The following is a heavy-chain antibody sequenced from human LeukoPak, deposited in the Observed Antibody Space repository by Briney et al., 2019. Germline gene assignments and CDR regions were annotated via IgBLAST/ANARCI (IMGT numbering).Heavy chain of an antibody. V-gene: IGHV3-48*03. CDR2: ISSSGSTI. J-gene: IGHJ6*04. Sequence: GGSLRLSCAASEFTFSTYNMNWVRQAPGKGLEWVSYISSSGSTIYYADSVKGRFTISRDNAKNSLYLQMNSLRAEDTAVYYCAELGITMIGGVWGKGTTVTISS. D-gene: IGHD3-10*02. CDR1: EFTFSTYN. CDR3: AELGITMIGGV.